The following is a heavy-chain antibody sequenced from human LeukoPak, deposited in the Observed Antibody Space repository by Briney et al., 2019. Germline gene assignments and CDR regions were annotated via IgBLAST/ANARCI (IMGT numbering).Heavy chain of an antibody. CDR3: AGPNYYSMDV. J-gene: IGHJ6*03. Sequence: SETLSLTCTVSGGSISGGSSYWGWIRQPPGRGLEWIGSIYYSGSTYYNPSLKSRVTISVDTSKNQFSLKLSSVTAADTAVYYCAGPNYYSMDVWAKGPRSPS. CDR2: IYYSGST. CDR1: GGSISGGSSY. V-gene: IGHV4-39*01.